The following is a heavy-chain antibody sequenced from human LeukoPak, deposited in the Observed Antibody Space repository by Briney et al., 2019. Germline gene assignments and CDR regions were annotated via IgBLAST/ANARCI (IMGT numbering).Heavy chain of an antibody. CDR2: INPNSGGT. CDR1: GYTFTGYY. V-gene: IGHV1-2*06. J-gene: IGHJ5*02. Sequence: ASVKVSCRASGYTFTGYYMHWVRQAPGQGLEGMGRINPNSGGTNYAQKFQGRVTMTRDTSISTAYMELSRLRSDNTAVYYCARDRRRGFDPWGQGTLVTVSS. CDR3: ARDRRRGFDP.